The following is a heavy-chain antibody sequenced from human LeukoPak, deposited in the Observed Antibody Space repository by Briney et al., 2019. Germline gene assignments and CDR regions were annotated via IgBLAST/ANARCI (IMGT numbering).Heavy chain of an antibody. Sequence: SETLSLTCAVYSGSFSGYYWSWIRQPPGKGLEWIGEINHSGSTNYNPSLKSRVTISVDTSKNQFSLKLSSVTAADTAVYYCARVEIVVVPAASRKFWFNPWGQGTLVTVSS. V-gene: IGHV4-34*01. D-gene: IGHD2-2*01. CDR1: SGSFSGYY. J-gene: IGHJ5*02. CDR2: INHSGST. CDR3: ARVEIVVVPAASRKFWFNP.